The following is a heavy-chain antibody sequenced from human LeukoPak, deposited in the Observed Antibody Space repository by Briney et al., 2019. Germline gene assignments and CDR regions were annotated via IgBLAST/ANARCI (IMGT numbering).Heavy chain of an antibody. J-gene: IGHJ4*02. Sequence: GGSLRLSCAASGFTFSAYFMHWVPQAPGKGLVWISHINSDGNSATYADSVKGRLTISGDNAKNTLHLQMNSLRAEDTAVYYCVSWWSGDHWGQGTLVTVSS. CDR1: GFTFSAYF. V-gene: IGHV3-74*01. CDR2: INSDGNSA. CDR3: VSWWSGDH. D-gene: IGHD2-8*02.